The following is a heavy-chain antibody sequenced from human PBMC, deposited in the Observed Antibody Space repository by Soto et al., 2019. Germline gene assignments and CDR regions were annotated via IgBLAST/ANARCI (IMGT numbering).Heavy chain of an antibody. CDR1: GYTFTSYD. CDR2: MNPNSGNT. V-gene: IGHV1-8*01. Sequence: QVQLVQSGAEVKKPGASVKVSCKASGYTFTSYDINWVRQATGQGLEWMGWMNPNSGNTGYAQKFQGRVTRTGNTSIRASYRELSSLRSEDTAVYYCASGGDSGYDSNYYCGMDVWGQGTTVTVSS. D-gene: IGHD5-12*01. CDR3: ASGGDSGYDSNYYCGMDV. J-gene: IGHJ6*02.